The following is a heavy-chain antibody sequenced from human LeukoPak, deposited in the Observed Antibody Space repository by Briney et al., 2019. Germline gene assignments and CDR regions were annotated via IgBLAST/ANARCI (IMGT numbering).Heavy chain of an antibody. CDR3: ARGYSPSWTYYLDH. D-gene: IGHD5-12*01. J-gene: IGHJ4*02. CDR1: DGGITGYY. Sequence: SETLSLTCSVSDGGITGYYWGWIRQPPGKGLEWVGHIYSASTNYIPSLKSRVTISVDTSKHQFSLRLNSVTAADTAVYYCARGYSPSWTYYLDHWGQGALVTVSS. V-gene: IGHV4-59*01. CDR2: IYSAST.